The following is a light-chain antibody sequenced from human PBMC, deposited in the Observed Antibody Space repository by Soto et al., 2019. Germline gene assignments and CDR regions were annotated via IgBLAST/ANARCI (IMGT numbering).Light chain of an antibody. V-gene: IGKV3-15*01. Sequence: EIVMTQSPATLSVSPGERATVSCRASQSVRSDLAWYQQKPGQAPRLLIYGASTRATDTPARFSGSVSGTEFTLTISSLQSEDFAVYYCQQYNNWHYTFGQGTKLEIK. CDR2: GAS. CDR1: QSVRSD. J-gene: IGKJ2*01. CDR3: QQYNNWHYT.